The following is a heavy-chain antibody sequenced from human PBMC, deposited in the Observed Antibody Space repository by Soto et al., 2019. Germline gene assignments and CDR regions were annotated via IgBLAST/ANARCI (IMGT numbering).Heavy chain of an antibody. CDR2: IGSKGETYAT. D-gene: IGHD2-21*02. CDR1: GFTFGASA. Sequence: EVQLVESGGGLVQPGGSLKLSCAASGFTFGASALQWVRQASGKGLEWLGRIGSKGETYATAYAASVKGRFTISRDNSKNSADPQMNGQDSEATAAYYCSSDDSDCFFNWGRGALVTVSS. CDR3: SSDDSDCFFN. V-gene: IGHV3-73*02. J-gene: IGHJ4*02.